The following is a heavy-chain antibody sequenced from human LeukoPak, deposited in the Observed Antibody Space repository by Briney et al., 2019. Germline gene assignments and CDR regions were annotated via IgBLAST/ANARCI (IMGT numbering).Heavy chain of an antibody. Sequence: PGGSLRLSCAASEFTFSNYYMSWIRQAPGKGLEWVSYISSSGSTIYYADSVKGRFTISRDNAKNSLYLQMNSLRAEDTAVYYCARDPSCTNGVCYFDYWGQGTLVTVSS. D-gene: IGHD2-8*01. V-gene: IGHV3-11*04. CDR3: ARDPSCTNGVCYFDY. J-gene: IGHJ4*02. CDR2: ISSSGSTI. CDR1: EFTFSNYY.